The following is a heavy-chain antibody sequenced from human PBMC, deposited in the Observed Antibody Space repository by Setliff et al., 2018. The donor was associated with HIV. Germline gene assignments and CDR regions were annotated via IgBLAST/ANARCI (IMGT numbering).Heavy chain of an antibody. CDR3: ARGRGRLVQFDY. D-gene: IGHD6-6*01. CDR1: GGTFSSYT. V-gene: IGHV1-3*04. Sequence: ASVKVSCKASGGTFSSYTIHWVRQAPGQGLEWMGWSNTGNGNTKYSQKFQGRVTITRNTSISTAYMELSSLRSEDTALYYCARGRGRLVQFDYWGQETLVTGLL. CDR2: SNTGNGNT. J-gene: IGHJ4*02.